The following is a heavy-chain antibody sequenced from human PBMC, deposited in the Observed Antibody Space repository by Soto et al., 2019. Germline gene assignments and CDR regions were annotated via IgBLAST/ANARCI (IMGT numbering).Heavy chain of an antibody. D-gene: IGHD6-13*01. J-gene: IGHJ3*02. V-gene: IGHV1-18*01. CDR3: CVIGAAEGGDI. Sequence: GASVKVSCKASGYTFTSYGISWVRQAPGQGLEWMGWISAYNGNTNYAQKLQGRVTMTTVTPTSTAYMELRSLRSDDTAVYYCCVIGAAEGGDIWGQGTMVTVSS. CDR2: ISAYNGNT. CDR1: GYTFTSYG.